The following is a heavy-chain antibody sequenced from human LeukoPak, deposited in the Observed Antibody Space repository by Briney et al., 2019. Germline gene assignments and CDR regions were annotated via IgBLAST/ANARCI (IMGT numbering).Heavy chain of an antibody. CDR1: GGSFSGYY. D-gene: IGHD3-22*01. CDR2: INHSGST. V-gene: IGHV4-34*01. Sequence: SETLSLTCAVYGGSFSGYYWSWIRQPPGKGLEWIGEINHSGSTNCNPSLKSRVTISVDTSKNQFSLKLSSVTAADTAVYYCATYDSSGNFDYWGQGTLVTVSS. J-gene: IGHJ4*02. CDR3: ATYDSSGNFDY.